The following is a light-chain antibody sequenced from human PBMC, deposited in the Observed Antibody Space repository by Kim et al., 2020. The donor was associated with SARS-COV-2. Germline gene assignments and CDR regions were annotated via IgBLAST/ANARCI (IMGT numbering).Light chain of an antibody. J-gene: IGLJ3*02. CDR1: SSDIGDYNY. CDR3: TSYTTSSTLV. V-gene: IGLV2-14*04. Sequence: GQSITISCTGTSSDIGDYNYVSWCQQHPGKAPKLMISDVNQRPSGVSDRFSGSKSGNTASLTISGLQAEDEADYYCTSYTTSSTLVFGGGTQLTVL. CDR2: DVN.